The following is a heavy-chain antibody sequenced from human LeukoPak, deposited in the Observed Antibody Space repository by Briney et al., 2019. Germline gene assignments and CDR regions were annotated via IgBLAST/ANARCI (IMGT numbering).Heavy chain of an antibody. CDR1: GYTFTTYE. CDR3: ARVAQGCISTSCYVDY. V-gene: IGHV1-18*01. Sequence: ASMKVSCKASGYTFTTYEISWVRQAPGQRLEWMAWISADNANTNYAQKLQGRVTMTTDTSTSTAYMELRSLRSDDTAVYYCARVAQGCISTSCYVDYWGQGTLVTVSS. D-gene: IGHD2-2*01. CDR2: ISADNANT. J-gene: IGHJ4*02.